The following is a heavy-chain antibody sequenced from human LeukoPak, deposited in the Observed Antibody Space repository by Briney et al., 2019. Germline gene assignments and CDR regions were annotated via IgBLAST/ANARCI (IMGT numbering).Heavy chain of an antibody. V-gene: IGHV4-4*07. CDR3: ARAFDGPTDNDAFDI. J-gene: IGHJ3*02. Sequence: PSETLSLTCTVSGGSISIYYWNWIRQPAGKGLEWIGRIYTSGSTKYNPSLKSRVTMSVDTSKNQFSLELSSVTAADTAVYYCARAFDGPTDNDAFDIWGQGTMVTVSS. CDR2: IYTSGST. D-gene: IGHD3-9*01. CDR1: GGSISIYY.